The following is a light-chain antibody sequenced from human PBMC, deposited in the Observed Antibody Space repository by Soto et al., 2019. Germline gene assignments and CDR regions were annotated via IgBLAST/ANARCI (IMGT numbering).Light chain of an antibody. J-gene: IGKJ5*01. Sequence: EIVLTQSPGTLSLSPGERATLSCRASQSVTSSYLAWYQQKPGQAPRLLIYAASSRATGIPDRFSGSGSGTEFTLTISSLQSEDFAVYYCQQYSNWPPITFGQGTRLEIK. CDR1: QSVTSSY. CDR3: QQYSNWPPIT. CDR2: AAS. V-gene: IGKV3-20*01.